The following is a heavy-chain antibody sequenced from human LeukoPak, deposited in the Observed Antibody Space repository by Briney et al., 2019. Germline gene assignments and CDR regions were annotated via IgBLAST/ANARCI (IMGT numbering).Heavy chain of an antibody. CDR2: ISSSSTI. CDR3: ASFPLLGWATVTTSWFDP. V-gene: IGHV3-48*01. Sequence: PGGSLRLSCAASGFTFSSYSMNWVRQAPGKGLEWVSYISSSSTIYYADSVKGRFTISRDNAKNSLYLQMNSLRAEDTAVYYCASFPLLGWATVTTSWFDPWGQGTLVTVSS. J-gene: IGHJ5*02. D-gene: IGHD4-17*01. CDR1: GFTFSSYS.